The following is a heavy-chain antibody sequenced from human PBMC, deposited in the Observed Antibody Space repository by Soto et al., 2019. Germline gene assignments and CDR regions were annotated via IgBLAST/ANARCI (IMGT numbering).Heavy chain of an antibody. V-gene: IGHV3-49*04. Sequence: GGSLRLSCTTSVFTFGDFAMSCVRHSPGKGLEWVGFIRSNPYGGTTEYAASVKGRFTISRDDSKSIAYLQMNSLKTEDTAVYYCTRVITMIIVAHFDCWGQGTPVTGSS. CDR1: VFTFGDFA. CDR2: IRSNPYGGTT. D-gene: IGHD3-22*01. J-gene: IGHJ4*02. CDR3: TRVITMIIVAHFDC.